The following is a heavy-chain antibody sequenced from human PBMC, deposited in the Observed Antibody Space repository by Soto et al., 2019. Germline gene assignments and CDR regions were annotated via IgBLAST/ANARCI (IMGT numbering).Heavy chain of an antibody. CDR1: GFTFSSYG. V-gene: IGHV3-33*01. D-gene: IGHD1-26*01. J-gene: IGHJ4*02. CDR3: ARDQWELAVSNYFDY. Sequence: GGSLRLSCAASGFTFSSYGMHWVRQAPGKGLEWVAVIWYDGSNKYYADSVKGRFTISRDNSKNTLYLQMNSLRAEDTAVYYCARDQWELAVSNYFDYWGQGTLVTVSS. CDR2: IWYDGSNK.